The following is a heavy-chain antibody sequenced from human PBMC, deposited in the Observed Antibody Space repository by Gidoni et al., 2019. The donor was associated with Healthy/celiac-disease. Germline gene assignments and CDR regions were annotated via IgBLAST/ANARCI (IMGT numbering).Heavy chain of an antibody. J-gene: IGHJ6*02. CDR2: ISLDGGST. CDR1: GFTFDDYT. CDR3: AKDQEDYYYGMDV. V-gene: IGHV3-43*01. Sequence: EVQLVESGGVVVQPGGSLRLSCAASGFTFDDYTMHWVRQAPGKGLEWVSLISLDGGSTYYADSVKGRFTISRDNSKNSLYLQMNSLRTEDTALYYCAKDQEDYYYGMDVWGQGTTVTVSS.